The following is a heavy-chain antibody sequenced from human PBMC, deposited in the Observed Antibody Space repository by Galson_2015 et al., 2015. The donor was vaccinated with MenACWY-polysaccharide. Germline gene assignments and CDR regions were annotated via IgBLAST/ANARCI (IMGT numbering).Heavy chain of an antibody. V-gene: IGHV3-11*04. CDR1: GFSLGAWY. Sequence: SLRLSCAASGFSLGAWYMSWIRQAPGKGLEWLSYISKSGDSIYYADSVKGRFTISRDNARNSLYLQMNSLRAEDTAIYYCARDGDHDDYTDALDIWGHGTMVTVSS. J-gene: IGHJ3*02. CDR2: ISKSGDSI. CDR3: ARDGDHDDYTDALDI. D-gene: IGHD4-11*01.